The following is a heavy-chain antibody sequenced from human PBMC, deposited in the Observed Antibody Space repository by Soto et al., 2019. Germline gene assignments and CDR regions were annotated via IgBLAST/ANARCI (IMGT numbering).Heavy chain of an antibody. J-gene: IGHJ4*02. D-gene: IGHD1-1*01. CDR2: IYSGGST. V-gene: IGHV3-53*01. Sequence: PGGSLRLSCAASGFTVSSNYMSWVRQAPGKGLEWVSVIYSGGSTYYADSVKGRFTISRDNAKNTLFLRMNTLRVDDTAVYYCARDNWNSYWGQGTLVTVSS. CDR3: ARDNWNSY. CDR1: GFTVSSNY.